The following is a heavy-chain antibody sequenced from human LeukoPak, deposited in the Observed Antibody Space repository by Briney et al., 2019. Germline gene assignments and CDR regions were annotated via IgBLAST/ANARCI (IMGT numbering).Heavy chain of an antibody. J-gene: IGHJ4*02. V-gene: IGHV1-3*03. Sequence: ASVKVSCKASGYTFTSYAMHWVRQAPGQRLEWMGWINAGSGNTKYSQEFQGRVTITRDTSASTAYMELSSLRSEDMAVYYCATSIDSSGWYPGYWGQGTLVTVSS. CDR2: INAGSGNT. CDR3: ATSIDSSGWYPGY. CDR1: GYTFTSYA. D-gene: IGHD6-19*01.